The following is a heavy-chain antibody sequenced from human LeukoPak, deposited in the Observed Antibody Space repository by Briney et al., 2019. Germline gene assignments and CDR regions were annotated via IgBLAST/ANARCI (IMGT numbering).Heavy chain of an antibody. CDR1: GVTLRMFG. CDR3: AKTMQLLHSDY. D-gene: IGHD3-10*01. CDR2: IRFGRRKK. J-gene: IGHJ4*02. V-gene: IGHV3-30*02. Sequence: GGSLRHSCAASGVTLRMFGMHCVPHAPGRGRESVAFIRFGRRKKFYVDSVKGRDTTSRDNSQDTLYLQMYTPRGQATALFYGAKTMQLLHSDYWGQGTLVTVSS.